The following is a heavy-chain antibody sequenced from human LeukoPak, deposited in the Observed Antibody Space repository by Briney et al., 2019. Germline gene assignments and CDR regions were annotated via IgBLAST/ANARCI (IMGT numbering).Heavy chain of an antibody. CDR1: GGSISSYY. CDR2: IYYSGST. CDR3: ARGEYGSGSYYNVVDYFDY. V-gene: IGHV4-59*01. D-gene: IGHD3-10*01. J-gene: IGHJ4*02. Sequence: ASETLSLTCTVSGGSISSYYWSWIRQPPGKGLEWIGYIYYSGSTNYNPSLKSRVTISVDTSKNQFSLKLSSVTAADTAVYYCARGEYGSGSYYNVVDYFDYWGQGTLVTVSS.